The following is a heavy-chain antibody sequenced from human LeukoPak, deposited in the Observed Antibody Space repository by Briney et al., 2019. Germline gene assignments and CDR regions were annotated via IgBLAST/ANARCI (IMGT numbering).Heavy chain of an antibody. CDR3: ARGSYYDILTGYQGVNWFDP. Sequence: SETLSLTCTVSGGSLSSYYWSWIRQPPGKGLEWIGYIYYSGSTNYNPSLKSRVTISVDTSKKHVSLKLSFVTEADTVVDYGARGSYYDILTGYQGVNWFDPWGQGTLVTVSS. J-gene: IGHJ5*02. D-gene: IGHD3-9*01. CDR2: IYYSGST. CDR1: GGSLSSYY. V-gene: IGHV4-59*01.